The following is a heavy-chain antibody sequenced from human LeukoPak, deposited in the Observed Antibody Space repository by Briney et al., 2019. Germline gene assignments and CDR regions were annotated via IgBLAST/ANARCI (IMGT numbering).Heavy chain of an antibody. D-gene: IGHD5-24*01. CDR1: GGSFSGYY. V-gene: IGHV4-34*01. J-gene: IGHJ4*02. CDR2: INHSGST. Sequence: SETLSLTCAVYGGSFSGYYWSWIRQPPGKGLEWIGEINHSGSTNYNPSLKSRVTISVDTSKNQFSLKLSSVTAADTAVYYCAREVATTTNPGTDYWGQGTLVTVSS. CDR3: AREVATTTNPGTDY.